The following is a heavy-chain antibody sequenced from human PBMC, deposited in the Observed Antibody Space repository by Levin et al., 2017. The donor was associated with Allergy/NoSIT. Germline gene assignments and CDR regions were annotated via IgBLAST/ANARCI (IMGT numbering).Heavy chain of an antibody. Sequence: ESLKISCAVSGYSISSGYYWGWIRQPPGKGLEWIGSISHSGSTYYNPSFKSRVTISVDTSKNQFSLKLSSVTAADTAVYYCARGVCSSTSCDQFKWFDPWGQGTLVTVSS. J-gene: IGHJ5*02. CDR2: ISHSGST. D-gene: IGHD2-2*01. CDR3: ARGVCSSTSCDQFKWFDP. V-gene: IGHV4-38-2*01. CDR1: GYSISSGYY.